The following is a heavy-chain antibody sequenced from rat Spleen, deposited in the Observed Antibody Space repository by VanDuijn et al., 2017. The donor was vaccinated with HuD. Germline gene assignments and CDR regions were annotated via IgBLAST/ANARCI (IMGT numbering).Heavy chain of an antibody. CDR1: GFTFSSFP. CDR2: ISYDGGST. V-gene: IGHV5-7*01. CDR3: ARRHYGYTDYFDY. J-gene: IGHJ2*01. Sequence: EVQLVESGGGLVQPGRSLKLSCAASGFTFSSFPMAWVRQAPKKGLEWVAYISYDGGSTYYRGSVKGRFTISRDNAKSTLSLQMDSLRSEDTATYYCARRHYGYTDYFDYWGQGVMVTVSS. D-gene: IGHD1-9*01.